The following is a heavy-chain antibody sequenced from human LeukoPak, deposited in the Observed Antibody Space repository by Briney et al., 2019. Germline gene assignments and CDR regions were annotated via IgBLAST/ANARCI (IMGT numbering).Heavy chain of an antibody. Sequence: SVKVSCKASGATFSSYAISWVRQAPGQGLEWMGRIIPILGIANYAQKFQGRVTITADKSTSTAYMELSSLRSEDTAVYYCARGQYQLLGMYNWFDPWGQGTLVTVSS. V-gene: IGHV1-69*04. J-gene: IGHJ5*02. D-gene: IGHD2-2*01. CDR1: GATFSSYA. CDR3: ARGQYQLLGMYNWFDP. CDR2: IIPILGIA.